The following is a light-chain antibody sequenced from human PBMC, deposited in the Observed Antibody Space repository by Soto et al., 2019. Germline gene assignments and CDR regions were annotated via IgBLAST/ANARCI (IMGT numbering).Light chain of an antibody. CDR3: LQDYNYPWT. J-gene: IGKJ1*01. V-gene: IGKV1-6*01. Sequence: AIQMTQSPSSLSASLGDRVTITCRASQDIRNYLGWYQQKPGKAPNLLIYAASSLQSGVPSRFSGSGSGTDFTLTISSLQTEDFATYYCLQDYNYPWTFGQGTTVEIK. CDR1: QDIRNY. CDR2: AAS.